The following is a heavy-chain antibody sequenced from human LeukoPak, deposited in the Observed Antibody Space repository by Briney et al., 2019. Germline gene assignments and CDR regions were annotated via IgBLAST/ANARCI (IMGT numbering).Heavy chain of an antibody. CDR1: GYTFTSYG. CDR2: ISAYNGNT. J-gene: IGHJ4*02. CDR3: ARGGRYYDILTGPLHY. D-gene: IGHD3-9*01. Sequence: ASVKVSCKASGYTFTSYGISWVRQAPGQGLEWMGWISAYNGNTNYAQKLQGRVTMTTDTSTSTAYMELRSLRSDDTAVYYCARGGRYYDILTGPLHYWGQGTLVTVSS. V-gene: IGHV1-18*01.